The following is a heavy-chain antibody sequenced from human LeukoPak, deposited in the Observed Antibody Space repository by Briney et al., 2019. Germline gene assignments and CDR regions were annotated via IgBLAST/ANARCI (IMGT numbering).Heavy chain of an antibody. J-gene: IGHJ4*02. V-gene: IGHV3-23*01. CDR1: GFTLSTYA. CDR2: TSSSDAGT. CDR3: AKAPVTSCRGAYCYPFDS. Sequence: GGSLRLSCAASGFTLSTYAVSWVRQTPGKGLEWVAATSSSDAGTYHADSVRGRFTISRDNSKNTLYLQMNSLRAEDAAVYFCAKAPVTSCRGAYCYPFDSWGQGTLVTVSS. D-gene: IGHD2-21*01.